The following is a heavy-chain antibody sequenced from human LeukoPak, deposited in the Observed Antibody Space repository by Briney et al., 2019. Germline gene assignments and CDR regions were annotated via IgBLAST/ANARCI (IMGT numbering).Heavy chain of an antibody. V-gene: IGHV3-23*01. CDR3: ARDGYWVTPHPHAFDI. CDR1: GFTFSSYA. Sequence: PGGSLRLSCAASGFTFSSYAMSWVRQAPGKGLEWVSAISGSGGSTYYADSVKGRFTISRDNSKNTLYLQMNSLRAEDTAVYYCARDGYWVTPHPHAFDIWGQGTMVTVSS. D-gene: IGHD2-2*03. CDR2: ISGSGGST. J-gene: IGHJ3*02.